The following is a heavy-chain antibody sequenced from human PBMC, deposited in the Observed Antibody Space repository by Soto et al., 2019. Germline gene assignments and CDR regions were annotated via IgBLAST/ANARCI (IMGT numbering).Heavy chain of an antibody. V-gene: IGHV1-69*06. CDR3: AREYSSSSGYYYGMDV. Sequence: ASVKVSCKASGGTFSSYAISWVRQAPGQGLEWMGGIIPIFGTANYAQKFQGRVTTTADKSTSTAYMELSSLRSEDTAVYYCAREYSSSSGYYYGMDVWGQGTTVTVSS. CDR2: IIPIFGTA. J-gene: IGHJ6*02. D-gene: IGHD6-6*01. CDR1: GGTFSSYA.